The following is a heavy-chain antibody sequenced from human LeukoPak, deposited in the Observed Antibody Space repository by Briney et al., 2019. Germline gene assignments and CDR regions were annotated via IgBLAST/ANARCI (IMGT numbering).Heavy chain of an antibody. CDR2: IFPIFATA. CDR3: ARESGSYEAYFDY. D-gene: IGHD1-26*01. J-gene: IGHJ4*02. Sequence: GASVKVSCKASGGTFSSYAISWVRQAPGQGLEWMGRIFPIFATANYAQKFQGRVTITADESTSTAYMELGSLRSEDTAVYYCARESGSYEAYFDYWGQGTLVTVSS. V-gene: IGHV1-69*13. CDR1: GGTFSSYA.